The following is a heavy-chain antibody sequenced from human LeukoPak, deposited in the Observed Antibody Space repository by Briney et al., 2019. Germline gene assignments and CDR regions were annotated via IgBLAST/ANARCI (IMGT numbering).Heavy chain of an antibody. V-gene: IGHV3-30*04. D-gene: IGHD6-19*01. CDR2: ISYDGSNK. J-gene: IGHJ4*02. CDR1: GFTFSSYA. CDR3: ASEGDIAVAGLFDY. Sequence: GGSLRLSCAASGFTFSSYAMHWVRQAPGKGLEWVAVISYDGSNKYYADSVKGRFTISRDNSKNTLYLQMNSLRAEDTAVYYCASEGDIAVAGLFDYWGQGTLVTVSS.